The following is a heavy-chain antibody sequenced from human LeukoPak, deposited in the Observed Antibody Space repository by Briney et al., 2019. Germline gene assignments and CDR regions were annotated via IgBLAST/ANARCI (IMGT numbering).Heavy chain of an antibody. CDR2: ITGSGDDT. Sequence: GGSLRLSCAASGFTFSTYSMNWVRQAPGKGLEWVSDITGSGDDTDYADSVKGRFTVSRDNSRNTLYLQINSLRVEDTAVYYCAKNGAYSGYDYIDYWGQGTLVTVSS. V-gene: IGHV3-23*01. D-gene: IGHD5-12*01. CDR3: AKNGAYSGYDYIDY. CDR1: GFTFSTYS. J-gene: IGHJ4*02.